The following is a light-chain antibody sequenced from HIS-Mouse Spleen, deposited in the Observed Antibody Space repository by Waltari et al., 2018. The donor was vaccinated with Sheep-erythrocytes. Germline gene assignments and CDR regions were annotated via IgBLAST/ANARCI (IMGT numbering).Light chain of an antibody. Sequence: EIVLTQSPGTLSLSPGETATLSCRASQSVSSSYLAWYQQKPGQAPRLLIYGASSRATGIPDRFSGRGSGTDVTLTSSRLEPEDFAVYYCQQYGSSLRTFGQGTKVEIK. CDR3: QQYGSSLRT. J-gene: IGKJ1*01. CDR1: QSVSSSY. CDR2: GAS. V-gene: IGKV3-20*01.